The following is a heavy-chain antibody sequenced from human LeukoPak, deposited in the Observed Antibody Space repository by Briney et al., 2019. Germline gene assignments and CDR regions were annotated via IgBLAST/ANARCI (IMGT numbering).Heavy chain of an antibody. D-gene: IGHD3-10*01. Sequence: PSETLSLTCAVYGGSFSGYYWSWIRQPPGKGLEWIGEINHSGSTNYNPSLKSRVTISVDTSKNQFSLKLSSVTAADTAVYYCARGLALWFGELGNNWFDPWGQGTLVTVSS. CDR1: GGSFSGYY. CDR2: INHSGST. CDR3: ARGLALWFGELGNNWFDP. J-gene: IGHJ5*02. V-gene: IGHV4-34*01.